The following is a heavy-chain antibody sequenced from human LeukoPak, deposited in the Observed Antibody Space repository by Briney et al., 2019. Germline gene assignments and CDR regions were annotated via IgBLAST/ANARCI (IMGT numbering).Heavy chain of an antibody. J-gene: IGHJ4*02. CDR2: ISYDGSYT. V-gene: IGHV3-30*03. CDR1: GFTLSHYG. D-gene: IGHD5-18*01. CDR3: ARTARHLDY. Sequence: PGGSLRLSCSVSGFTLSHYGMHWVRQAPGKGLEWVAVISYDGSYTNYADSVRGRFTISRDNAKNLLYLQMNDLRLEDTAVYYCARTARHLDYWGQGTLVTVSS.